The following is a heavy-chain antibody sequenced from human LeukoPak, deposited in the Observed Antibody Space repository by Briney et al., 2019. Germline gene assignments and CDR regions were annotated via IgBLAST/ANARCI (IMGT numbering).Heavy chain of an antibody. CDR1: GFTFDDYA. CDR2: ISWDGGST. V-gene: IGHV3-43D*03. CDR3: ARDLIPRRVVISPL. D-gene: IGHD3-3*01. J-gene: IGHJ4*02. Sequence: QAGGSLRLSCAASGFTFDDYAMHWVRQAPGKGLEWVSLISWDGGSTYYADSVKGRFTISRDNAKNSLYLQMNSLRAEDTAVYYCARDLIPRRVVISPLWGQGTLVTVSS.